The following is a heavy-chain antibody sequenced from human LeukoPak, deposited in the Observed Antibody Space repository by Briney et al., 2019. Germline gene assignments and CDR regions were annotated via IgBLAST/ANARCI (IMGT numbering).Heavy chain of an antibody. D-gene: IGHD1-26*01. CDR3: ARGRKSGTYKYYFDY. Sequence: GGSLRLSCAGSGFSFSTYALHWVRQAPGRGLDYVSGISSNGGYIYNSTSVKGRFTISRDNSKNTVYLQMGSLRAEDMAVYYCARGRKSGTYKYYFDYWGQGTLVTVSS. CDR2: ISSNGGYI. V-gene: IGHV3-64*01. CDR1: GFSFSTYA. J-gene: IGHJ4*02.